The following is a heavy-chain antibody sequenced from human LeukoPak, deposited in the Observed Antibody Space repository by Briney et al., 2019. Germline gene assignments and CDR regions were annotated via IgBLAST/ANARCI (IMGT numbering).Heavy chain of an antibody. V-gene: IGHV1-69*06. J-gene: IGHJ4*02. Sequence: ASVKVSCKASGYTFTGYYMHWVRQAPGQGLEWMGGIIPIFGTANYAQKFQGRVTITADKSTSTAYMELSSLRSEDTAVYYCASSTVTTLRFDYWGQGTPVTVPS. D-gene: IGHD4-11*01. CDR3: ASSTVTTLRFDY. CDR2: IIPIFGTA. CDR1: GYTFTGYY.